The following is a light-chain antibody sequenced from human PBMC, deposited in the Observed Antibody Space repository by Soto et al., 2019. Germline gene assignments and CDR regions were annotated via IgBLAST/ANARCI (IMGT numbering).Light chain of an antibody. J-gene: IGKJ2*01. V-gene: IGKV2-30*01. CDR2: KVS. Sequence: DVVMTQSPLSLPVTLGQPASISCRSSQSLVYSDGNTYLNWIHQRPGQSPRRLTYKVSDRDSGVPVRFSGSGSGTDFTLKISRVEAEDVGVYYCMQGTHWYTFGQGTKLEIK. CDR1: QSLVYSDGNTY. CDR3: MQGTHWYT.